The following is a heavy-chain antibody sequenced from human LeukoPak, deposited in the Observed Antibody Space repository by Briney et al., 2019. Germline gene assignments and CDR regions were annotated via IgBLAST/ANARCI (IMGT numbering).Heavy chain of an antibody. Sequence: GGSLRLSCAASEFTFDDYAMHWVRQAPGKGLEWVSGISWNSGSIGYADSVKGRFTISRDNAKNSLYLQMNSLRAEDTALYYCAKDQGRYSYGDFDYWGQGTLVTVSS. D-gene: IGHD5-18*01. V-gene: IGHV3-9*01. J-gene: IGHJ4*02. CDR1: EFTFDDYA. CDR3: AKDQGRYSYGDFDY. CDR2: ISWNSGSI.